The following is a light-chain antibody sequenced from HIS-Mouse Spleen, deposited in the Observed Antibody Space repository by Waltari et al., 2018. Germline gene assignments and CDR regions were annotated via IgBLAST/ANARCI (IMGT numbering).Light chain of an antibody. V-gene: IGLV3-25*03. CDR2: KDS. CDR1: ALPKQY. Sequence: SYELTQPPSVSVSPGQTARITCSGDALPKQYAYWYQQKPGQAPVLVIYKDSERPSGIPERCSGASSGKTVTLTISGVQAEDEADYYCQSADSSGTGWVFGGGTKLTVL. J-gene: IGLJ3*02. CDR3: QSADSSGTGWV.